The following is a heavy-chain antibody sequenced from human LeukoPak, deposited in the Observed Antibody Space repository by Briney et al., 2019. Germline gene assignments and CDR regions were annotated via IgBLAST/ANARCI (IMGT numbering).Heavy chain of an antibody. V-gene: IGHV4-30-4*01. CDR3: ARDGRGYCSSTSCYGVDS. CDR1: GGSISSGDYY. Sequence: PSETLSLTCTDSGGSISSGDYYWSWIRQPPGKGLEWIGYIYYTGSTYYNPSLKSRVTISVDTSKNQFSLKLSSVTAADTAVYYCARDGRGYCSSTSCYGVDSWGQGTLVTVSS. D-gene: IGHD2-2*01. CDR2: IYYTGST. J-gene: IGHJ4*02.